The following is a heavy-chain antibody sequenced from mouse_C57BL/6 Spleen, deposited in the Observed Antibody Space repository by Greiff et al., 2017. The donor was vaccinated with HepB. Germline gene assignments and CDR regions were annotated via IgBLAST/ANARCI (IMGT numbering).Heavy chain of an antibody. J-gene: IGHJ3*01. CDR1: GYTFTSYW. D-gene: IGHD1-1*01. CDR3: ARGANYYGSSYVWFAY. V-gene: IGHV1-69*01. CDR2: IDPSDSYT. Sequence: VQLQQPGAELVMPGASVKLSCKASGYTFTSYWMHWVKQRPGQGLEWIGEIDPSDSYTNYNQKFKGKSTLTVDKSSSTAYMQLSSLTSEDSAVYYCARGANYYGSSYVWFAYWGQGTLVTVSA.